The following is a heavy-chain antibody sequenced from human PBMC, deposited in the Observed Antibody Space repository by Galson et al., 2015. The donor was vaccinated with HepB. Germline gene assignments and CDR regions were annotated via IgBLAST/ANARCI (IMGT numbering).Heavy chain of an antibody. Sequence: SLRLSCAASGFTFPAYGMHWVRPAPGKGLEWVAVIHYDGHNRYYADSVKGRFTISRDNSKNTLFLQMDSLRGDDTGIYYCTADWLELGHGMDIWGHGTSVTVSS. CDR3: TADWLELGHGMDI. CDR1: GFTFPAYG. D-gene: IGHD1-7*01. V-gene: IGHV3-30*12. CDR2: IHYDGHNR. J-gene: IGHJ6*02.